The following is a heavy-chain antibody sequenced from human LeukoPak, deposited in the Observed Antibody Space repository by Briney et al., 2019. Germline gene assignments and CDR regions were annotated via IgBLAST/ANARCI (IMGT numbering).Heavy chain of an antibody. CDR3: ARARGGDYVDY. CDR1: GFTVSSNY. Sequence: PGGSLRLSCAASGFTVSSNYMSWVRQAPGKGLEWVSVIYSGGSTYYADSVKGRFTISRDNSKNTLYLRMNSLRAEDTAVYYCARARGGDYVDYWGQGTLVTVSS. V-gene: IGHV3-53*01. D-gene: IGHD3-16*01. J-gene: IGHJ4*02. CDR2: IYSGGST.